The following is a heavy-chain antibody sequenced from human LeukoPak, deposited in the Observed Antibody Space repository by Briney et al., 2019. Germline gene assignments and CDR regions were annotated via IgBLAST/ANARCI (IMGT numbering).Heavy chain of an antibody. CDR2: IYYSGST. Sequence: SETLSLTCTVSGASISSSTDYWGWIRQPPGTGLEWIANIYYSGSTYYNPSLRSRVTISVDTSKSQFSLKLSSVTAADTAVYYCARDSPYSSGWYYYYMDVWGKGTTVTISS. D-gene: IGHD6-19*01. CDR1: GASISSSTDY. J-gene: IGHJ6*03. V-gene: IGHV4-39*07. CDR3: ARDSPYSSGWYYYYMDV.